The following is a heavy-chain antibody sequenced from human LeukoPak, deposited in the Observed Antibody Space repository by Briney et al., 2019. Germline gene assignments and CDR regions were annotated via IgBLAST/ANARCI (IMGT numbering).Heavy chain of an antibody. Sequence: GGSLRLSCAASGSTFSSYAMSWVRQAPGKGLEWVSVISGSGDSTYYADSVKGRFTISRDNSKNTLNLQMNSPRVEDTAVYYCAKLSGSYYLPLDYWGQGTLVTVSS. CDR1: GSTFSSYA. CDR2: ISGSGDST. D-gene: IGHD1-26*01. V-gene: IGHV3-23*01. CDR3: AKLSGSYYLPLDY. J-gene: IGHJ4*02.